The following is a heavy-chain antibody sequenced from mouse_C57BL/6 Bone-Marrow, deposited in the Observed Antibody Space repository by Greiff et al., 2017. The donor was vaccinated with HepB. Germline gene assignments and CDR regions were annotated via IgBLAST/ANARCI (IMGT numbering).Heavy chain of an antibody. CDR1: GYSITSGYY. J-gene: IGHJ2*01. CDR2: ISYDGSN. V-gene: IGHV3-6*01. D-gene: IGHD1-1*01. Sequence: VQLQQSGPGLVKPSQSLSLTCSVTGYSITSGYYWNWIRQFPGNKLEWMGYISYDGSNNYNPSLKNRISITRDTSKNQFFLKLNSVTTEDTATYYCARSYYGSSEDYWGQGTTLTVSS. CDR3: ARSYYGSSEDY.